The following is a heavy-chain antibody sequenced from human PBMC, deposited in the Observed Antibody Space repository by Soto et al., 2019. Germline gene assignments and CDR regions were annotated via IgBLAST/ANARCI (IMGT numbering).Heavy chain of an antibody. CDR3: ARWLRPYYFDY. CDR2: IYYSGST. CDR1: GGSISSYY. J-gene: IGHJ4*02. V-gene: IGHV4-59*01. Sequence: SETLSLTCTVSGGSISSYYWSWIRQPPGKGLEWIGYIYYSGSTNYNPSLKSRVTISVDTSKNQFSLKLSSVTAADTAVYYCARWLRPYYFDYWAQGTLVTVSS. D-gene: IGHD5-12*01.